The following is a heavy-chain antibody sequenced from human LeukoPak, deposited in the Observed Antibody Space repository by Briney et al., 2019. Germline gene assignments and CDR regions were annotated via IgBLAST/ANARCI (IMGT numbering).Heavy chain of an antibody. D-gene: IGHD2-21*01. CDR2: IYHSGST. Sequence: PSQTLSLTCTVSGGSVSSGAYYWSWIRQPPGKGLEWIGYIYHSGSTYYNPSLKSRVTISVDRSKNQFSLKLSSVTAADTAVYYCARESLGDFLDYWGQGTLVTVSS. J-gene: IGHJ4*02. CDR1: GGSVSSGAYY. V-gene: IGHV4-30-2*01. CDR3: ARESLGDFLDY.